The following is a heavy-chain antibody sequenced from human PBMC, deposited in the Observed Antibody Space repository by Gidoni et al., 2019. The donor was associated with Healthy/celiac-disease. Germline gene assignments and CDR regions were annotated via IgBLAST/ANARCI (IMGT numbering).Heavy chain of an antibody. Sequence: QVQLVQSGAEVKKPASSVTVSCKASEGTFISYAISWVRQAPGQGLEWMGGIIPIVGTANYAQKLQGRVTITADESTSTAHMELSSLRSEDTAVYYCARAAAGGDYYYGMDVWGQGTTLTVSS. CDR2: IIPIVGTA. V-gene: IGHV1-69*01. J-gene: IGHJ6*02. D-gene: IGHD6-13*01. CDR3: ARAAAGGDYYYGMDV. CDR1: EGTFISYA.